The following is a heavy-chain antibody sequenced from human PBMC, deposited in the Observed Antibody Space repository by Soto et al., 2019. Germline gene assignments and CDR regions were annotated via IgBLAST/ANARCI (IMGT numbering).Heavy chain of an antibody. CDR1: GYTFTSYG. CDR3: ARDGPYCISTSCYYDP. Sequence: QVQLVQSGAEVKKPGASVKVSCKASGYTFTSYGISWVRQAPGQGLEWMGWISAYNGNTNYAQKLQGRVTMTTDTXTXIAYMELRSLRSDDTAVYYCARDGPYCISTSCYYDPWGQGTLVTVSS. J-gene: IGHJ5*02. D-gene: IGHD2-2*01. CDR2: ISAYNGNT. V-gene: IGHV1-18*01.